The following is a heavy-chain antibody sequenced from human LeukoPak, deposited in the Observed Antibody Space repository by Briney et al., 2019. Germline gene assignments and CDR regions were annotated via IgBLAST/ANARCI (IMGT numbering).Heavy chain of an antibody. Sequence: ASAKVSCKASEYTFTGYYMHWVRQAPGQGLEWMGWINPNSGATDYAQNFQGRVTLTRDTSISTAYMELSRLRSDDTAVYYCASGYRFGNWGQGTLVTGSS. D-gene: IGHD5-18*01. CDR3: ASGYRFGN. V-gene: IGHV1-2*02. J-gene: IGHJ4*02. CDR2: INPNSGAT. CDR1: EYTFTGYY.